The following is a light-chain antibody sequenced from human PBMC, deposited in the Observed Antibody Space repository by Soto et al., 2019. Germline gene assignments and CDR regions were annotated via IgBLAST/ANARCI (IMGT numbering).Light chain of an antibody. J-gene: IGLJ2*01. CDR1: SSDVGGYDF. Sequence: QSVLTQPRSVSGSPGQSVTISCTGTSSDVGGYDFVSWYQQHPGEAPKLMISDVSKRPSGVPDRFSGSKSGNTASLTISGLQAEDEADYYCCSYAGDLALFGGGTKATVL. V-gene: IGLV2-11*01. CDR2: DVS. CDR3: CSYAGDLAL.